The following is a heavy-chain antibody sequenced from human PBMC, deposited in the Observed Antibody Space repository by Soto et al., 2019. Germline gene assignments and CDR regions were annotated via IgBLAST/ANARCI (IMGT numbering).Heavy chain of an antibody. J-gene: IGHJ1*01. Sequence: QVQLVQSGAEVKKPGASVKVSCKASRYTFTSYYMHWVRQAPGQGLEWMGIINRSGGSTSYAQKFQGTVTMTRDTSTSTVYMELSSLRSEDTAVYYCARDLSRWPDWGQGTLVTVSS. V-gene: IGHV1-46*01. CDR1: RYTFTSYY. CDR2: INRSGGST. CDR3: ARDLSRWPD.